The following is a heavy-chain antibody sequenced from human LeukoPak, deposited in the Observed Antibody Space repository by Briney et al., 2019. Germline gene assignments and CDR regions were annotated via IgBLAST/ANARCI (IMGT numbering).Heavy chain of an antibody. CDR3: AKDIGSRGSYDAFDY. V-gene: IGHV3-9*01. CDR1: GFTFDDYA. D-gene: IGHD3-16*01. Sequence: GRSLRLSCAASGFTFDDYAMHWVRQAPGKGLEWVSGFSWNSGSIGYADSVKGRFTISRDNAKNSLYLKMNSLRAEDPALYYCAKDIGSRGSYDAFDYWGQGTLVTVSS. J-gene: IGHJ4*02. CDR2: FSWNSGSI.